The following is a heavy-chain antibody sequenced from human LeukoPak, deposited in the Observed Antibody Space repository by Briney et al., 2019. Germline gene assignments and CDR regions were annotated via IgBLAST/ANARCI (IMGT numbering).Heavy chain of an antibody. CDR1: GFTFSSYS. D-gene: IGHD3-10*01. V-gene: IGHV3-21*01. CDR2: ISSSSSYI. CDR3: ARDRRVRGTATRWFDP. J-gene: IGHJ5*02. Sequence: GGSLRLSCAASGFTFSSYSMNWVRQAPGKGLEWVSSISSSSSYIYYADSVKGRFTISRDNAKNSLYLQMNSLRAEDTAVYYCARDRRVRGTATRWFDPWGQGTLVTVSS.